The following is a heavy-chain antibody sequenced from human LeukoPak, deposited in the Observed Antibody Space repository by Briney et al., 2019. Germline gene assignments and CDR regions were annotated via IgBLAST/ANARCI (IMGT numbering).Heavy chain of an antibody. V-gene: IGHV3-23*01. CDR1: GFTFSSYA. D-gene: IGHD6-13*01. J-gene: IGHJ4*02. CDR3: ARAVGSLNSPFDY. Sequence: PGGSLRLSCAASGFTFSSYAMSWVRQAPGKGLEWVSAISGSGGSTYYADSVKGRFTISRDNAKNSLYLQMNSLRAEDTAVYYCARAVGSLNSPFDYWGQGTLVTVSS. CDR2: ISGSGGST.